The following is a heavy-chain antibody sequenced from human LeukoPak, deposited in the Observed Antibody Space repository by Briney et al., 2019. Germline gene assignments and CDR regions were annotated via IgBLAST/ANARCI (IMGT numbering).Heavy chain of an antibody. J-gene: IGHJ5*02. CDR3: ARDPSPLAAAGTNWFDP. CDR2: INSDGSDR. CDR1: GFTFSNYW. V-gene: IGHV3-74*01. D-gene: IGHD6-13*01. Sequence: GGSLRLSCAASGFTFSNYWMHWVRQAPGQGLVWVSRINSDGSDRNYADSVKGRFTISRDNAKNSLYLQMNSLRAEDTAVYYCARDPSPLAAAGTNWFDPWGQGTLVTVSS.